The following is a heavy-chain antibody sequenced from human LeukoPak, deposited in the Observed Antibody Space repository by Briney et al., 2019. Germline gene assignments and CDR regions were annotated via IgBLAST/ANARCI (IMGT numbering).Heavy chain of an antibody. V-gene: IGHV3-7*01. J-gene: IGHJ3*02. CDR3: ARSRLRDAFDI. CDR1: GFTFSSSW. D-gene: IGHD2-15*01. Sequence: GGSLRLSCAASGFTFSSSWMIWVRQAPGKGLEWVASIKEDGSETYYVDSVKGRFTVSRDNGRKSLYVQMNSLRVEDTAVYYCARSRLRDAFDIWGQGTMVTVSS. CDR2: IKEDGSET.